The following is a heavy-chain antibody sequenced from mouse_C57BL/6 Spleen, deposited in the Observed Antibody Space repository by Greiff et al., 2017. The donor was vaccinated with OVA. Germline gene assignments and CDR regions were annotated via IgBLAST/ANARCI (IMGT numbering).Heavy chain of an antibody. J-gene: IGHJ2*01. D-gene: IGHD2-3*01. V-gene: IGHV1-42*01. CDR1: GYSFTGYY. CDR3: AREDDGYFDY. CDR2: INPSTGGT. Sequence: VQLQHSGPELVKPGASVKISCKASGYSFTGYYMNWVKQSPEKSLEWIGEINPSTGGTTYNQKFKAKATLTVDKSSSTAYMQLKSLTSEDSAVYYCAREDDGYFDYWGQGTTLTVSS.